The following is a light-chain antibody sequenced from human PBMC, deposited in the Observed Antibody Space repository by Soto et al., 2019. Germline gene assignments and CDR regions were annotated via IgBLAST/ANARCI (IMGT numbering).Light chain of an antibody. CDR2: KVS. J-gene: IGKJ5*01. V-gene: IGKV2-30*02. CDR3: MQGTHWPIT. CDR1: QSLVHSDGIAY. Sequence: DVVMTQSPLSLPVTLGRPASISCRSNQSLVHSDGIAYFSWFQQRPGRSPRRLIYKVSNRDSGVPAGFSGSGSGTDFALKISRVEAEDVGVYYCMQGTHWPITFGQGTRLEIK.